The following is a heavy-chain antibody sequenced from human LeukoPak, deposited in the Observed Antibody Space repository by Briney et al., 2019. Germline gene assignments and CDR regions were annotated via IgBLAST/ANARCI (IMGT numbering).Heavy chain of an antibody. V-gene: IGHV1-2*02. Sequence: ASVKLSCKASGYTFTGYYMHWVRQAPGQGVEWMGWINPNSGGTNYAQKFQGRVTMTRDTSISTAYLELSRLRSDDTPVHYCARSTKDSSGFPFDYWGQGTLVTVSS. CDR1: GYTFTGYY. D-gene: IGHD3-22*01. CDR3: ARSTKDSSGFPFDY. CDR2: INPNSGGT. J-gene: IGHJ4*02.